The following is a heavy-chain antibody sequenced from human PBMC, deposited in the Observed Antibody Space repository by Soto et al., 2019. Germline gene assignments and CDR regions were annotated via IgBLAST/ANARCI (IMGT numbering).Heavy chain of an antibody. CDR3: ARGIRRPSYYDTSSYYIDFDY. CDR2: IITLFGTA. J-gene: IGHJ4*02. Sequence: QVQLVQSGAEAKKPGSSMRVSCKASGGIFSNYPVTWVRQAPGQGLEWMGGIITLFGTANYAQKFQGRITITADASTTTAYMELRSLRSEDTAVYYCARGIRRPSYYDTSSYYIDFDYWGQRTLVTVSS. D-gene: IGHD3-22*01. CDR1: GGIFSNYP. V-gene: IGHV1-69*01.